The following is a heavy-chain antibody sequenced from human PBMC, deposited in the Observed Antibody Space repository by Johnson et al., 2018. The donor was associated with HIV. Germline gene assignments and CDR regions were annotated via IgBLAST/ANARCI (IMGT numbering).Heavy chain of an antibody. Sequence: QVQLVESGGGVVQPGGSLRLSCAASGFTFSSYGMHWVRQAPGKGLEWVAFIRYDGSNKYYADSVKGRFTISRDNSKNSLYLQMNSLRAEDTAVYYCAKRDLITGTNSFDIWGQGTMVTVSS. CDR3: AKRDLITGTNSFDI. J-gene: IGHJ3*02. D-gene: IGHD1-7*01. CDR1: GFTFSSYG. V-gene: IGHV3-30*02. CDR2: IRYDGSNK.